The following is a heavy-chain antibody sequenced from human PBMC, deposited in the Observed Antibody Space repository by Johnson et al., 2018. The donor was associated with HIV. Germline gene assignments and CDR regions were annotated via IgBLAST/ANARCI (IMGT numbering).Heavy chain of an antibody. V-gene: IGHV3-30-3*01. CDR1: GFTFSSYD. CDR2: ISYDGSNK. J-gene: IGHJ3*02. D-gene: IGHD3-16*01. CDR3: ARDLGWSGDAFDI. Sequence: QVQLVESGGGVVQPGRSLRLSCAVSGFTFSSYDMHWVRQAPGKGLEWVADISYDGSNKYYADSVKGRFTISRDNSKNTMYLQMNSLRAEDTAVYYCARDLGWSGDAFDIWGQGTMVTVSS.